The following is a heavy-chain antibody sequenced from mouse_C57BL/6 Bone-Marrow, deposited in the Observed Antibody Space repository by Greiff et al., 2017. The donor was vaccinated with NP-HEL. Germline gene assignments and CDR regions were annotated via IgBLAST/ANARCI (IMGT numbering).Heavy chain of an antibody. D-gene: IGHD1-1*01. CDR1: GFTFSDYG. CDR2: ISSGSSTI. Sequence: EVHLVESGGGLVKPGGSLTLSCAASGFTFSDYGMHWVRQAPEKGLEWVAYISSGSSTIYYADTVKGRFTISRDNAKNTLFLQMTSLRSEDTAMYDCANSSYWGYAMDYWGQGTSVTVSS. CDR3: ANSSYWGYAMDY. J-gene: IGHJ4*01. V-gene: IGHV5-17*01.